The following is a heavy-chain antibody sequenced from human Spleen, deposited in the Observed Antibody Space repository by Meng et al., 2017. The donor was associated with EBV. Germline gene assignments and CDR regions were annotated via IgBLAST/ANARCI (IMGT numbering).Heavy chain of an antibody. V-gene: IGHV4-39*01. Sequence: QVQLREPGPGQVKPSETLSLTCTVPGDSISSFYYWGWIRQPPGRGLEWIGSVHYTGSTYYSPSLKSRVTVSVDTSKHQFSLRLTSVTAADTAVYYCARPFPSWQSPRLDPFGAWGQGTLVTVSS. CDR2: VHYTGST. CDR3: ARPFPSWQSPRLDPFGA. CDR1: GDSISSFYY. J-gene: IGHJ5*02. D-gene: IGHD6-19*01.